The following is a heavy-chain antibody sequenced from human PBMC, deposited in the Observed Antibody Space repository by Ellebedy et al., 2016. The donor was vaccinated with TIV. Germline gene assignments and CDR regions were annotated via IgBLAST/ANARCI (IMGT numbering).Heavy chain of an antibody. D-gene: IGHD6-19*01. V-gene: IGHV3-23*01. J-gene: IGHJ5*02. Sequence: GESLKISCAASGFTFNSYAMSWVRQAPGKGLEWVSIISGGGGSTYYADSVKGRFTISRDNSKNTLYLQMNSLRAEDTAVYYCAKGPYTSGWYGFGPWGQGTLVTVSS. CDR1: GFTFNSYA. CDR2: ISGGGGST. CDR3: AKGPYTSGWYGFGP.